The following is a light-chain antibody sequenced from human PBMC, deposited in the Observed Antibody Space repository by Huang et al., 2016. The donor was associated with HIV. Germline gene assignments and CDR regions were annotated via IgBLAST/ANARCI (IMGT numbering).Light chain of an antibody. CDR1: QSLNNY. J-gene: IGKJ4*02. Sequence: DLQMTQSPSSLSASVGDRVSNTCRASQSLNNYFNWYQQKPGKAPKRLIHSASTLKNGVPPGYSGSICGTNFNLTITNLQPEDYATYFCQQTFSVPLTFGGGTKVEIK. CDR2: SAS. CDR3: QQTFSVPLT. V-gene: IGKV1-39*01.